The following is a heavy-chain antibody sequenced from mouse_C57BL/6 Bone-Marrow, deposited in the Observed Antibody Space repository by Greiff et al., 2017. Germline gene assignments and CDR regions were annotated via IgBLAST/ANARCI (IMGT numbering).Heavy chain of an antibody. Sequence: VQGVESGPGLVAPSQSLSITCTVSGFSLTSYAISWVRQPPGKGLEWLGVIWTGGGTNYNSALKSRLSISKDNSKSPVFLKMNSLQTDDTARYYCAGNWDYCDYWGQGTTLTVSS. V-gene: IGHV2-9-1*01. CDR2: IWTGGGT. J-gene: IGHJ2*01. D-gene: IGHD4-1*01. CDR1: GFSLTSYA. CDR3: AGNWDYCDY.